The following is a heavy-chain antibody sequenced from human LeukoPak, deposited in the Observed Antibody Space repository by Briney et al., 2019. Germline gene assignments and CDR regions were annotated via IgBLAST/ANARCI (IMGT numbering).Heavy chain of an antibody. V-gene: IGHV4-59*08. CDR2: IYYSGST. J-gene: IGHJ4*02. Sequence: SETPSLTCTVSGGSISSYYWSWIRQPPGKGLEWIGDIYYSGSTNYNPSLKSRVTISVDTSKNQFSLRLSSVTAADTAVYYSARLASGSYGPLTPFDYWGQGTLVTVSS. CDR3: ARLASGSYGPLTPFDY. D-gene: IGHD1-26*01. CDR1: GGSISSYY.